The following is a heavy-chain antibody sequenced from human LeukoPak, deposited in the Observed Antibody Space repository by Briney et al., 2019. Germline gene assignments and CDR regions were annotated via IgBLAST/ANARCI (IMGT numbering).Heavy chain of an antibody. V-gene: IGHV3-23*01. CDR3: AKPLPTYCYDSSGYSDY. J-gene: IGHJ4*02. CDR1: GFTFSSYA. CDR2: TSGSGGST. D-gene: IGHD3-22*01. Sequence: GGSLRLSCAASGFTFSSYAMSWVRQAPGKGLEWVSATSGSGGSTYYADSVKGRFTISRDNSKNTLYLQMNSLRAEDTAVYYCAKPLPTYCYDSSGYSDYWGQGTLVTVSS.